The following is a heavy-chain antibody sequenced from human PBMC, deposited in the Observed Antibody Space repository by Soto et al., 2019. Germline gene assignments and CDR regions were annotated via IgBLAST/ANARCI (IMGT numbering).Heavy chain of an antibody. J-gene: IGHJ4*02. CDR2: IGPESGAT. Sequence: ASVKVSCKASGYTFTGHYIHWVRQAPEQGPEWMGEIGPESGATRYAQKFQGRVTMTRDMSITTVYMELNNLSPDDAAVYYCGRGRSGQIVVFYWGQGTPVTVSS. V-gene: IGHV1-2*02. CDR1: GYTFTGHY. CDR3: GRGRSGQIVVFY. D-gene: IGHD5-12*01.